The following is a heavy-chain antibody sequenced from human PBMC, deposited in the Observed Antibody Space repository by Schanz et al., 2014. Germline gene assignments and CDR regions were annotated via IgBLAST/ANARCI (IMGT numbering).Heavy chain of an antibody. CDR1: GYTFTSYG. CDR3: AGATYSSSWYGGSEYFQH. V-gene: IGHV1-18*04. CDR2: ISDYNADT. J-gene: IGHJ1*01. D-gene: IGHD6-13*01. Sequence: QVQLVQSGAEVKKPGASVKVSCKASGYTFTSYGISWVRQAPGQGPEWMGWISDYNADTKYAQKVPGRVTMTTDTSTSTAYMELRSLRSDDTAVYYCAGATYSSSWYGGSEYFQHWGQGTLVTVSS.